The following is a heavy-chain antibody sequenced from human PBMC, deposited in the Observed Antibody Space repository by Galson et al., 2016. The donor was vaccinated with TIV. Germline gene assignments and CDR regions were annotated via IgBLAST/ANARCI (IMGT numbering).Heavy chain of an antibody. CDR3: AHRRVGTVTTFDS. CDR2: IYWDDGR. V-gene: IGHV2-5*02. D-gene: IGHD4-11*01. CDR1: GFSLNTSGVG. Sequence: ALVKPTQTLTLTCTCSGFSLNTSGVGVGWIRQPPGKALEWLALIYWDDGRRYSPSLKSRLTITKDTSRCQVVLTMTNMDPVDTGTYFCAHRRVGTVTTFDSWGQGSLVTVSS. J-gene: IGHJ4*02.